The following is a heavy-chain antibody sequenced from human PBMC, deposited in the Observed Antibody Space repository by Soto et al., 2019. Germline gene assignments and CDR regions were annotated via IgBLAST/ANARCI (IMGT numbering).Heavy chain of an antibody. V-gene: IGHV1-18*01. CDR2: ISAYNGNT. Sequence: QVHLVQSGAEVKKPGASVKVSCTASGYTFTNFGISWVRQAPGQGLEWMGWISAYNGNTNYAQKFQGRVTMTTDTAARTAYGELRSVRADDTAVYYCARGGTPIVFWGQGTLVTVSS. D-gene: IGHD3-16*01. CDR3: ARGGTPIVF. J-gene: IGHJ4*02. CDR1: GYTFTNFG.